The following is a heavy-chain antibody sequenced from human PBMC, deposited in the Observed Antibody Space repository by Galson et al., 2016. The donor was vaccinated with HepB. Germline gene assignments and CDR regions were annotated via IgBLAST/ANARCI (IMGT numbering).Heavy chain of an antibody. CDR3: ARILVGCTGTSCFFDP. J-gene: IGHJ5*02. CDR1: GASISSHNW. CDR2: IDHRGTT. Sequence: LSLTCAVSGASISSHNWWNWVRQPPGKGLEWIGEIDHRGTTNYNPSLRSRVTISADKSKNQFSLKLTSVTAADTAVYYCARILVGCTGTSCFFDPWGQGTLVSVSS. V-gene: IGHV4-4*02. D-gene: IGHD2-2*01.